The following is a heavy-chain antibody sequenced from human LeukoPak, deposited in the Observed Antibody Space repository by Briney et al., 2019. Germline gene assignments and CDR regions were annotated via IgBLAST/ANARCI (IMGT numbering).Heavy chain of an antibody. CDR3: ASLEYSISHPDY. J-gene: IGHJ4*02. CDR1: TFTFMSST. V-gene: IGHV3-21*01. Sequence: PGGSLRLSCSASTFTFMSSTLNWVRQPPAKGLEWVSSISSSSDYIYYADSVKGRFTISRDNAKNSLYLQVNSLRAEDTAVYYCASLEYSISHPDYWGQGTLVTVSS. CDR2: ISSSSDYI. D-gene: IGHD6-6*01.